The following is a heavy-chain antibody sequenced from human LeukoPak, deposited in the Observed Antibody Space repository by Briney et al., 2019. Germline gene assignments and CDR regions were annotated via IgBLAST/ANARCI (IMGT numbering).Heavy chain of an antibody. CDR1: GGSISSYY. CDR3: ARAGIAARPYYYMDV. V-gene: IGHV4-59*01. J-gene: IGHJ6*03. D-gene: IGHD6-6*01. CDR2: IYYSGST. Sequence: SETLSLTCTVSGGSISSYYWSWIRQPPGKGLEWIGYIYYSGSTNYNPSLKSRVTISVDTSKNQFSLKLSSVTAADTAVYYCARAGIAARPYYYMDVWGKGTTVTVSS.